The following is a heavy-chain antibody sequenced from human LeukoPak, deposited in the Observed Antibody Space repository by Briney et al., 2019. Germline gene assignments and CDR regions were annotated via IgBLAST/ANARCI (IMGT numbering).Heavy chain of an antibody. Sequence: PGGSLRLSCAASGFTFSSYWMSWVRQAPGKGLEWVANINQDGSETYYVDSVEGRFTISRDNAKNSLFLQMSSLRAEDTAVYFCSGGPGDYWGQGTLVTVSS. J-gene: IGHJ4*02. D-gene: IGHD3-10*01. V-gene: IGHV3-7*01. CDR3: SGGPGDY. CDR1: GFTFSSYW. CDR2: INQDGSET.